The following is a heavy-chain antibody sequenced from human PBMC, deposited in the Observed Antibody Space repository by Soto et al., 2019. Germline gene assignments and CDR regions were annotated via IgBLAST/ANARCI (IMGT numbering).Heavy chain of an antibody. CDR3: TRGGDPYKTGH. V-gene: IGHV4-61*01. J-gene: IGHJ4*02. Sequence: LSETLSLTCTVPGGSVNIVTYYWSWIRQPPGKGLEWIGFIHYSGSTNYNPSLKGRVTMSVDTSKNQFSLKLTSVNTADTAIYYCTRGGDPYKTGHWGQGTLVTVSS. CDR1: GGSVNIVTYY. D-gene: IGHD2-21*01. CDR2: IHYSGST.